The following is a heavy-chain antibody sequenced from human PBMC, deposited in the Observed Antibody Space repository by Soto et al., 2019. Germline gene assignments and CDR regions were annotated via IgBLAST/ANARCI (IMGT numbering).Heavy chain of an antibody. D-gene: IGHD2-15*01. V-gene: IGHV3-48*03. Sequence: PGGTLSLSSAASGFTFSSSEMYWVRQAPGKGLEWISYIHPGGQTIFYAESVKGRFTISRDNAKHSVYLQMNSLRAEDTAVYYCARRGSRWGRGTKVTVSS. CDR2: IHPGGQTI. CDR1: GFTFSSSE. J-gene: IGHJ3*01. CDR3: ARRGSR.